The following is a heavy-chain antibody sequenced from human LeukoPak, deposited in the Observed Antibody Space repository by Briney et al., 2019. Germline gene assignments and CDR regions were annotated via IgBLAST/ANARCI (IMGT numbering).Heavy chain of an antibody. CDR3: ARDSCSGDTCYNFDY. D-gene: IGHD2-15*01. CDR1: GFNFGIYF. V-gene: IGHV3-21*01. CDR2: ISDSGTYT. J-gene: IGHJ4*02. Sequence: GGSLRLSCAGSGFNFGIYFMTWVRQAPGKGLEWVSSISDSGTYTYYADSVKGRFTISRDDAKNSLSLQMNGLRAEDTAVYYCARDSCSGDTCYNFDYWGQGTLVTVSS.